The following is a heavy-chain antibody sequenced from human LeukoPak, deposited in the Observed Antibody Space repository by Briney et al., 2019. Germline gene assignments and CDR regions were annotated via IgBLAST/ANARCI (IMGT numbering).Heavy chain of an antibody. D-gene: IGHD3-10*01. Sequence: SGGSLRLSCAASGFTFSSYAMSWVRQAPGKGLEWVSAISGSGGSTYYADSVKGRFTISRDNSKNTLYLQMNSLRAEDTAVYYCEKVSYTTKMVRGVIDYYGMDVWGQGTTVTVSS. CDR2: ISGSGGST. CDR1: GFTFSSYA. CDR3: EKVSYTTKMVRGVIDYYGMDV. J-gene: IGHJ6*02. V-gene: IGHV3-23*01.